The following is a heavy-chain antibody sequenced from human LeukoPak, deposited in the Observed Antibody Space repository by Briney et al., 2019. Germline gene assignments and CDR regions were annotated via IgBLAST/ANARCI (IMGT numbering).Heavy chain of an antibody. D-gene: IGHD2-8*01. J-gene: IGHJ4*02. CDR2: IYYSGST. CDR3: ARDRGDIVLDY. V-gene: IGHV4-39*07. CDR1: GGSISSGGYY. Sequence: SETLSLTCTVSGGSISSGGYYWSWIRQPPGKGLEWIGSIYYSGSTYYNPSLKSRVTISVDTSKNQFSLKLSSVTAADTAVYYCARDRGDIVLDYWGQGTLVTVSS.